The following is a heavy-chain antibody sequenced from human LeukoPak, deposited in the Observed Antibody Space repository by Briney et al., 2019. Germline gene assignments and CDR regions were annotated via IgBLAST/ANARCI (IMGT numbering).Heavy chain of an antibody. J-gene: IGHJ4*02. V-gene: IGHV3-48*01. CDR3: ARDSLPFRGVTRGYFDY. CDR1: GFTFSSYS. Sequence: GGSLRLSCAASGFTFSSYSMNWVRQAPGKGLEWVSYISSSSSTIYYADSVKGRFTISRDNSKNTLYLQMNSLRAEDTAVYYCARDSLPFRGVTRGYFDYWGQGTLVTVSS. D-gene: IGHD2-21*02. CDR2: ISSSSSTI.